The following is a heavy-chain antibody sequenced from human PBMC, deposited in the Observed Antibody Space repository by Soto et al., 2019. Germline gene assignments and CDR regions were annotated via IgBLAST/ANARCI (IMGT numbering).Heavy chain of an antibody. V-gene: IGHV4-31*03. CDR2: IYYSGST. D-gene: IGHD5-12*01. CDR3: ARDSGWDGYSGYDYNWFDP. CDR1: GGSISSGGYY. Sequence: QVQLQESGPGLVKPSQTLSLTCTVSGGSISSGGYYWSWIRQHPGKGLEWIGYIYYSGSTYYNPSLKSRVTISVDTSKNQFSLKLSSVTAADTAVYYCARDSGWDGYSGYDYNWFDPWGQGTLVTVSS. J-gene: IGHJ5*02.